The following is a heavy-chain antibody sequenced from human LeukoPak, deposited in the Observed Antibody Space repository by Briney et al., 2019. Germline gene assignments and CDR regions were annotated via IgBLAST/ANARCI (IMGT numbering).Heavy chain of an antibody. J-gene: IGHJ6*02. Sequence: SETLSLTCTVSGGSISSYFWNWIRQPPGKGLEWIGYIYYTGITNYNPSLKSRVTMSLDTSKSQFSLKLASVTAADTAVYYCARGGTVRNGMDVWGQGTTVTVSS. V-gene: IGHV4-59*08. CDR2: IYYTGIT. CDR3: ARGGTVRNGMDV. D-gene: IGHD1-26*01. CDR1: GGSISSYF.